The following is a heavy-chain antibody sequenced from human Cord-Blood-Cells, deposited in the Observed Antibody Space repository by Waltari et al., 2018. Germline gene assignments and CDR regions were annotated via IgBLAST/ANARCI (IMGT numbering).Heavy chain of an antibody. CDR2: IYWDDDK. J-gene: IGHJ3*02. CDR1: GFSLSTSGVG. D-gene: IGHD4-17*01. Sequence: QITLKESGPTLVKPPQTLTLTCTFSGFSLSTSGVGVGWIRQPPGKALEWLALIYWDDDKRYSPSLKSRLTITKDTSKNQVVLTMTNMDPVDTATYYCAHQGMTTVTLGSFDIWGQGTMVTVSS. CDR3: AHQGMTTVTLGSFDI. V-gene: IGHV2-5*02.